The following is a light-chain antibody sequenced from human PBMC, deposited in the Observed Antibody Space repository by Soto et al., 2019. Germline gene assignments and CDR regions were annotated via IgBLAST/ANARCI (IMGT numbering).Light chain of an antibody. CDR1: QNVSSN. J-gene: IGKJ2*01. CDR2: GAS. V-gene: IGKV3D-15*01. CDR3: QQYFNWPPYT. Sequence: EKVMTQSPATLSVSPGERATLSCRASQNVSSNLAWYQQKPGQAPRLLIYGASIRSTAIPDRFSGSGSGTDFTLTISRLEPEDFAMYHCQQYFNWPPYTFGQGTKVDIK.